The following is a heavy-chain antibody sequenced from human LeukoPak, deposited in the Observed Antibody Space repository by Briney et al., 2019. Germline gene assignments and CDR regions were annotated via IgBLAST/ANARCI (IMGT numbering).Heavy chain of an antibody. V-gene: IGHV3-7*01. CDR3: ARARPSRFLEWLLSVY. CDR1: GFTFSSYW. Sequence: GGSLRLSCAASGFTFSSYWMSWVRQAPGKGLEWVANIKQDGSEKYYVDSVEGRFTISRDNAKNSLYLQMNSLRAEDTAVYYCARARPSRFLEWLLSVYWGQGTLVTVSS. J-gene: IGHJ4*02. D-gene: IGHD3-3*01. CDR2: IKQDGSEK.